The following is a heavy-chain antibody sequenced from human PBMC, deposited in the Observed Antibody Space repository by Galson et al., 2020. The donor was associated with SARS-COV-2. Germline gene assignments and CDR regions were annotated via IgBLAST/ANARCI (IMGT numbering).Heavy chain of an antibody. D-gene: IGHD2-21*02. Sequence: SETLSLTCTVSGASLSSGGYYWSWIHQHPGKGLEWIGYIYYSGSTYYNPSLKSRVPISVHTSKNQFSLTPRSVTAADTAVYYCAKGLSGDSYGAPYNWFDPWGQGTLVTVSS. CDR3: AKGLSGDSYGAPYNWFDP. CDR1: GASLSSGGYY. V-gene: IGHV4-31*03. J-gene: IGHJ5*02. CDR2: IYYSGST.